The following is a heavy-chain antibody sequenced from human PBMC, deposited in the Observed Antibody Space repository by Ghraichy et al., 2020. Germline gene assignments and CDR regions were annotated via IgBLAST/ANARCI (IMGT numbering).Heavy chain of an antibody. Sequence: GGSLRLSCAASGFTFSSYSMHWVRQAPGKGLEWVSSLSSKGHFLYYADSVNGRFTISRDNAKNSLYLQLNSLTAEDSGVYYCARERLYFYDGSGHYYFDCWGQGTLVTVSS. J-gene: IGHJ4*02. CDR3: ARERLYFYDGSGHYYFDC. CDR1: GFTFSSYS. D-gene: IGHD3-22*01. V-gene: IGHV3-21*01. CDR2: LSSKGHFL.